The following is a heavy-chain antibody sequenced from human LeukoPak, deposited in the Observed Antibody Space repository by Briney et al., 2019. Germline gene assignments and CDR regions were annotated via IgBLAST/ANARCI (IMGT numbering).Heavy chain of an antibody. J-gene: IGHJ4*02. CDR3: ARAMIRGVTYYFDY. Sequence: GGSLRLSCAASGFTFSSYAMHWVRQAPGKGLEWVAVISYDGSNKYYADSVKGRFTISRDNSKNTLYLQMNSLRSEDTAVHYCARAMIRGVTYYFDYWGQGTLVTVSS. V-gene: IGHV3-30-3*01. D-gene: IGHD3-10*01. CDR1: GFTFSSYA. CDR2: ISYDGSNK.